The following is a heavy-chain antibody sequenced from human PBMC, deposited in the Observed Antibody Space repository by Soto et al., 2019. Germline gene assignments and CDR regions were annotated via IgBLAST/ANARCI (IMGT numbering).Heavy chain of an antibody. CDR2: MNPNIGNT. CDR3: ARDRAYSGYDFFFDY. J-gene: IGHJ4*02. D-gene: IGHD5-12*01. V-gene: IGHV1-8*01. Sequence: GASVKVSCKASGYTFTSYDINWVRQATGQGLEWMGGMNPNIGNTDYAQKFQGRVTITRNASTSTAYMELSSLRSEDTAVYYCARDRAYSGYDFFFDYWGKGTLVTVSS. CDR1: GYTFTSYD.